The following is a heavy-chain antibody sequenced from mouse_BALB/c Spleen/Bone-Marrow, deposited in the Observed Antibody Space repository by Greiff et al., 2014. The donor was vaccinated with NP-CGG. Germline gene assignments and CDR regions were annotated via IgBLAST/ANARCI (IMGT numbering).Heavy chain of an antibody. CDR2: IDPANGNT. CDR3: ASYYYGSYGFAY. Sequence: VQLQQPGAELVKPGASVKLSCTASGFNIKDTYMHWVKQRPEQGLEWIGRIDPANGNTKYDPKFQGKATITADTSSNTAYLQLSSPTSEDTAVYYCASYYYGSYGFAYRGQGTLVTVSA. V-gene: IGHV14-3*02. J-gene: IGHJ3*01. D-gene: IGHD1-1*01. CDR1: GFNIKDTY.